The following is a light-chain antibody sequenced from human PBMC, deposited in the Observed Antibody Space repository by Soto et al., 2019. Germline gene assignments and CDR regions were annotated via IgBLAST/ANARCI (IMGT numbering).Light chain of an antibody. V-gene: IGKV1-12*01. J-gene: IGKJ5*01. Sequence: VPINHSTCARSASVVNAVSIISRASQSISSWLAWYQKKPGKAPNLLIYAASSLQSGVPSRFSGSESGTDFTLTISSLQPEDCAIYFCQQDNSRTLRFGQGTRLEI. CDR3: QQDNSRTLR. CDR1: QSISSW. CDR2: AAS.